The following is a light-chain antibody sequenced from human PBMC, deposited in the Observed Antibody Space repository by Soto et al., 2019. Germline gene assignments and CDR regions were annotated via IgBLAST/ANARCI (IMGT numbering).Light chain of an antibody. CDR3: QQSYRTPFT. CDR2: TAS. V-gene: IGKV1-39*01. Sequence: DIQMTQSPSSLSASLGDRVTITCRASQTITNCLNWYQVKPGQAPKLLIYTASSLQSGVPPRFSGSGSGTEFTLTISSLQREDSGTYYCQQSYRTPFTFGPGTKLDIK. J-gene: IGKJ3*01. CDR1: QTITNC.